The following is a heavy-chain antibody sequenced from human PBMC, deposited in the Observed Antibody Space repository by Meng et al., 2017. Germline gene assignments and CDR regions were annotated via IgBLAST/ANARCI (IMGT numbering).Heavy chain of an antibody. CDR3: GLDTANGGTDY. J-gene: IGHJ4*02. V-gene: IGHV3-53*01. CDR2: IYSGGST. Sequence: GESLKISCAASGFTVSSNYMSWVRQAPGKGLEWVSVIYSGGSTYYADSVKGRFTISRDNSKNTLYLQMNSLRAEDTAVYYCGLDTANGGTDYWGQGTLVTVSS. D-gene: IGHD5-18*01. CDR1: GFTVSSNY.